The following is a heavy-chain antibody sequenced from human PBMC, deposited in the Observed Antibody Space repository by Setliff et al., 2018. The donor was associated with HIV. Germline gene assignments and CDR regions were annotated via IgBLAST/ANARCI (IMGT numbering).Heavy chain of an antibody. V-gene: IGHV1-8*01. CDR3: ARGSGDVGDY. J-gene: IGHJ4*02. D-gene: IGHD7-27*01. Sequence: ASVKVSCKTSGYLFTSHDINWVRQATGQGLEWLGWMNPINGDTGYAQEFQDRVTLTRDTSIDAAYMELSSLRSEDTAVYYCARGSGDVGDYWGQGSLVTVSS. CDR1: GYLFTSHD. CDR2: MNPINGDT.